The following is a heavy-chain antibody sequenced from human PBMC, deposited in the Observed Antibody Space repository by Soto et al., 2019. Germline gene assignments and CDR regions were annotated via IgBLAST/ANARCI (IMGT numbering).Heavy chain of an antibody. Sequence: QVQLVESGGGLVKPGGSLRLSCAASGFTFSDCYMSWILQAPGNGLEWVSYISRSGSTIYYADFVKGRFTISRDNAKNSLYLKMNSLRGEDTSVYYCARSGDIVLMVYAFDSFDIWGQGTMLTVSS. CDR1: GFTFSDCY. J-gene: IGHJ3*02. D-gene: IGHD2-8*01. CDR3: ARSGDIVLMVYAFDSFDI. V-gene: IGHV3-11*01. CDR2: ISRSGSTI.